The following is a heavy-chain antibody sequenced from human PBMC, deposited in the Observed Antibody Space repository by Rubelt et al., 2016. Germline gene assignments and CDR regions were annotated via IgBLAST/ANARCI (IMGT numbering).Heavy chain of an antibody. J-gene: IGHJ5*02. D-gene: IGHD6-13*01. CDR1: GFTFGDYG. CDR3: AKVRTAAGAGEGNWFDP. Sequence: LVESGGGLVQPGRSLRLSCTASGFTFGDYGMSWFRQAPGKGLEWVGFIRSNAYGGTTEYAASVKGRLTISRDDSKSIAYLQMNSLRAEDTAVYYCAKVRTAAGAGEGNWFDPWGQGTLVTVSS. V-gene: IGHV3-49*03. CDR2: IRSNAYGGTT.